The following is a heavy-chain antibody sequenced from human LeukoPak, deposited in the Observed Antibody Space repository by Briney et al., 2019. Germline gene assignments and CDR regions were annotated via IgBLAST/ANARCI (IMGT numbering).Heavy chain of an antibody. CDR3: ASICGGDCSYYFDY. D-gene: IGHD2-21*01. CDR1: GFTFSSYG. CDR2: IRYDGSNK. V-gene: IGHV3-30*02. Sequence: GGSLRLSCAASGFTFSSYGMHWVRQAPGKGLEWVAFIRYDGSNKYYADSVKGRFTISRDNSKNTLYLQMNSLRAEDTAVYYCASICGGDCSYYFDYWGQGTLVTAS. J-gene: IGHJ4*02.